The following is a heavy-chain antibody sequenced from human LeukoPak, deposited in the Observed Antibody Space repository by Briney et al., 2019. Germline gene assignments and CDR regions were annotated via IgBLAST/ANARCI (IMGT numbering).Heavy chain of an antibody. V-gene: IGHV4-59*01. D-gene: IGHD3-3*01. J-gene: IGHJ6*03. CDR3: ARVPPEGYHFWSGIYYYYYMDV. CDR1: GGSISSYY. CDR2: IYYSGST. Sequence: SETLSLTCTVSGGSISSYYWSWIRQPPGKGLEWIGYIYYSGSTNYNPSLKSRVTISVDTSKNQFSLKLSSVTAADTAVYYCARVPPEGYHFWSGIYYYYYMDVWGKGTTVTVSS.